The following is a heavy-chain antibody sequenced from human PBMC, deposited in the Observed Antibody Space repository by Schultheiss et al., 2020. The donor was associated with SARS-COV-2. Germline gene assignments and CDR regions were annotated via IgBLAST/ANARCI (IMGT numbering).Heavy chain of an antibody. D-gene: IGHD4-17*01. CDR2: ISSDVSNE. J-gene: IGHJ5*02. CDR3: ARALRRDVDL. V-gene: IGHV3-30*04. Sequence: GGSLRLSCAASGFTFSSYAMHWVRQAPGKGLEWVAFISSDVSNEYYADSVKGRFTISRDNSKTMLYLQMNSLRAEDTAVYYCARALRRDVDLWGQGTLVTRLL. CDR1: GFTFSSYA.